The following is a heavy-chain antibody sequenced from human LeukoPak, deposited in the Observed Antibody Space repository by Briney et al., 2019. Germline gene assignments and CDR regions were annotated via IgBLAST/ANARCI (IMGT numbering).Heavy chain of an antibody. CDR3: PRDHDYVWGSYRPFYYGMDV. CDR2: ISAYNGNT. CDR1: GYTFTSYG. D-gene: IGHD3-16*02. Sequence: ASVKVSFKASGYTFTSYGISWVRQAPGQGLEWMGWISAYNGNTNYAQKLQGRVTMTTDTSTSTAYMELRSLRSDDTAVYYCPRDHDYVWGSYRPFYYGMDVWGQGTTVTVSS. V-gene: IGHV1-18*01. J-gene: IGHJ6*02.